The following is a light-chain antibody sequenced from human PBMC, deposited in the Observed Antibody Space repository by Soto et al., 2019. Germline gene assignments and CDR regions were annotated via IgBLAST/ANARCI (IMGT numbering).Light chain of an antibody. J-gene: IGKJ5*01. CDR3: QQYNNWPLIT. Sequence: EIVLTQSPGTLSVSPGDRVTLSCRASQSISINLAWYQHKPGQAPRLLIHAGSTRATGIPARISGSGSGTEFTLTISSLQSEDFAVYYCQQYNNWPLITFGQGTRLEIK. CDR2: AGS. CDR1: QSISIN. V-gene: IGKV3D-15*01.